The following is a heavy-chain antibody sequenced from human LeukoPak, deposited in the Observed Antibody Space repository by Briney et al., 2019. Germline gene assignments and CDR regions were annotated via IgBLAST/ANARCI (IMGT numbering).Heavy chain of an antibody. D-gene: IGHD2/OR15-2a*01. CDR2: FSFTGRSI. V-gene: IGHV3-48*03. CDR3: ARDATERRYYYYMDV. Sequence: GGSLRLSCVASGFDFSTYEMNWVRQAPGKGLEWIAHFSFTGRSINYAASVKGRFTISRDNAKNSLYLQMNSLRAEDTAVYYCARDATERRYYYYMDVWGKGTTVTISS. J-gene: IGHJ6*03. CDR1: GFDFSTYE.